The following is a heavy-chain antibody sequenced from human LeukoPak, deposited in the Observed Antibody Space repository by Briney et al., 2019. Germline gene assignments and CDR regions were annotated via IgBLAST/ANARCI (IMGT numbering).Heavy chain of an antibody. Sequence: TSETLSLTCTVSGGSVSSGNYYWSWIRQPPGKGLEWIGYIYYSGSTNYNPSLKSRVTISVDTSKNQCSLKLSSVTAADTAVYYCATGAYSSSWYYYYGMDVWGQGTTVTVSS. CDR2: IYYSGST. CDR3: ATGAYSSSWYYYYGMDV. J-gene: IGHJ6*02. D-gene: IGHD6-13*01. CDR1: GGSVSSGNYY. V-gene: IGHV4-61*01.